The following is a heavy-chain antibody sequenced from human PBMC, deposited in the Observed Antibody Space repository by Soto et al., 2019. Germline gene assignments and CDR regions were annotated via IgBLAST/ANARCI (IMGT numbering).Heavy chain of an antibody. CDR1: GFTFSAYP. J-gene: IGHJ6*02. Sequence: GSLRLSCAASGFTFSAYPMTWVRQAPGKGLEWVADISGRGGSTYHADSVKGRFTISRDNSRSTLYLQMNSLRADDTAVYYCAKHSGAFYGMDVWGQGTTVTVSS. CDR3: AKHSGAFYGMDV. CDR2: ISGRGGST. V-gene: IGHV3-23*01. D-gene: IGHD6-19*01.